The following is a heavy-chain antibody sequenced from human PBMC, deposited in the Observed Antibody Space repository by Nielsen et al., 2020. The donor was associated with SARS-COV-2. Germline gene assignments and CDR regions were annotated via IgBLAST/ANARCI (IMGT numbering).Heavy chain of an antibody. CDR1: GYRFTNYW. D-gene: IGHD1-1*01. Sequence: GESLKISCQDSGYRFTNYWINWVRQMPGKGLEWMGRIDPSDSYTNYSPSFQGHVTISADKSTRTAYLQWSSLKASDTAFYYCARGEFNSDVYYFDSWGQGTLVTVSS. J-gene: IGHJ4*02. CDR2: IDPSDSYT. V-gene: IGHV5-10-1*01. CDR3: ARGEFNSDVYYFDS.